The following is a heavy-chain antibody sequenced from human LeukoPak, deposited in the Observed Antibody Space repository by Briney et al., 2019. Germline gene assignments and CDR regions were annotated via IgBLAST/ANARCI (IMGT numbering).Heavy chain of an antibody. Sequence: ASVKVSRKASGYTFTGYYMHWVRQAPGQGLEWMGWINPNSGGTNYAQKFQGRVTMTRDTSISTAYMELSRLRSDDTAVYYCARDLRSGYYENWFDPWGQGTLVTVSS. CDR1: GYTFTGYY. J-gene: IGHJ5*02. V-gene: IGHV1-2*02. CDR2: INPNSGGT. CDR3: ARDLRSGYYENWFDP. D-gene: IGHD3-3*01.